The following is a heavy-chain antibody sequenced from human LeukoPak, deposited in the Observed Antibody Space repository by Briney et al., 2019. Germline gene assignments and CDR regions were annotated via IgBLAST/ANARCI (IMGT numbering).Heavy chain of an antibody. CDR2: IYSGCNA. CDR1: GFSVSSNY. Sequence: GGSLRLSCAASGFSVSSNYMSWGRQTPGKGLEWDSVIYSGCNAYNSDSVKGRFTIPKDNSKNPLHLQMYSPTADDTAVYYCARGGNKEFDYWGQGALVTVSS. CDR3: ARGGNKEFDY. J-gene: IGHJ4*02. V-gene: IGHV3-53*01. D-gene: IGHD2/OR15-2a*01.